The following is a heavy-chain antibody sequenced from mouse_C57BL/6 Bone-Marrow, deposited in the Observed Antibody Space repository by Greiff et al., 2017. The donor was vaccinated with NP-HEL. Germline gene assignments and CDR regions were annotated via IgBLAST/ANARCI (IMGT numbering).Heavy chain of an antibody. V-gene: IGHV6-3*01. Sequence: EVMLVESGGGLVQPGGSMKLSCVASGFTFSNYWMNWVRQSPEKGLEWVAQIRLKSDNYATHYAESVKGRFTISRDDSKSSVYLQMNNLRAEDTGIYYCTGTKSSYDYAMDYWGQGTSVTVSS. CDR3: TGTKSSYDYAMDY. J-gene: IGHJ4*01. D-gene: IGHD1-1*01. CDR1: GFTFSNYW. CDR2: IRLKSDNYAT.